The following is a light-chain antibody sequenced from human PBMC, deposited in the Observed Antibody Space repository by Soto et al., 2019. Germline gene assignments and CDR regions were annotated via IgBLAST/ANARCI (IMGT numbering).Light chain of an antibody. CDR3: CSYAGTNAFV. Sequence: QFALTQPASVSGSPGQSITISCTGTSSDVGSYNLVSWYQQHPGKAPKLMIYEGNKRPSGVSNRVSGSKSANTASLTISGLQTEDEADYYCCSYAGTNAFVFGTGTKLTVL. CDR1: SSDVGSYNL. CDR2: EGN. V-gene: IGLV2-23*01. J-gene: IGLJ1*01.